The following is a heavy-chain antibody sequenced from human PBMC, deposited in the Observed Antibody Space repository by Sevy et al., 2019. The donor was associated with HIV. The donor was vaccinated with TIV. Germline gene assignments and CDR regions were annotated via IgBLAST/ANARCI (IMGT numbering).Heavy chain of an antibody. Sequence: GGSLRLSCAVSGFTFRSYWMSWVRQAPGKGLEWVSVIWLTGTTYYADSVKGRFTISRDNSKNTVYLDMSSLRAADTAVYYCARGKHVSDYYGSFDYWGQGTLVTVSS. D-gene: IGHD3-3*01. CDR2: IWLTGTT. CDR3: ARGKHVSDYYGSFDY. V-gene: IGHV3-53*01. CDR1: GFTFRSYW. J-gene: IGHJ4*02.